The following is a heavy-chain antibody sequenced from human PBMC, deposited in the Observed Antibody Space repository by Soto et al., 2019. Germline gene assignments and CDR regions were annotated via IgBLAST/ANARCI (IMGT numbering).Heavy chain of an antibody. CDR2: IYYRGNA. D-gene: IGHD3-3*01. CDR3: ARLEGLATISYYFDF. CDR1: DDSINSDKYY. V-gene: IGHV4-39*01. J-gene: IGHJ4*02. Sequence: QLQLQESGPGLVKPSETLSLTCSVSDDSINSDKYYWGWIRQPPGKGLEWIGSIYYRGNAYYNPSLQSRGTISLDKSKSQFSLKLNSVTAADSAGYFCARLEGLATISYYFDFWGPGALVTVSS.